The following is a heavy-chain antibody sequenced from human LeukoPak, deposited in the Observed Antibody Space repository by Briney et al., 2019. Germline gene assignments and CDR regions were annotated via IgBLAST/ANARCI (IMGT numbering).Heavy chain of an antibody. J-gene: IGHJ5*02. CDR3: ARGRSGSKFDP. CDR1: GYSISSGYY. Sequence: SSETLSLTCTVSGYSISSGYYWGWIRQPPGKGLEWIGSIYHSGSTYYNPSLKSRVTISVDTSKNQFSLKLSSVTAADTAVYYCARGRSGSKFDPWGQGTLVTVSS. CDR2: IYHSGST. V-gene: IGHV4-38-2*02. D-gene: IGHD2-15*01.